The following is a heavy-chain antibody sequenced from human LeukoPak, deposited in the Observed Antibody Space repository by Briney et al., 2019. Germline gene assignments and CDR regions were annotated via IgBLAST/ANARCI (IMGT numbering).Heavy chain of an antibody. CDR1: GGSISSYY. J-gene: IGHJ4*02. CDR3: ARGGIAVAASDY. D-gene: IGHD6-19*01. CDR2: IYYSGST. Sequence: SETLSLTCTVSGGSISSYYWSWIRQPPGKGLEWIGYIYYSGSTNYNPSLKSRVTVSVDTSKNQFSLKLSSVTAADTAVYYCARGGIAVAASDYWGQGTLVTVSS. V-gene: IGHV4-59*12.